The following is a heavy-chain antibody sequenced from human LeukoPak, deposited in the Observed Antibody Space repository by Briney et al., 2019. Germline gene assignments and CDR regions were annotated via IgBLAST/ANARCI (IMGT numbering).Heavy chain of an antibody. Sequence: PSETLSLTCSVSGYSISNNSYWGWIRQSPGKGLEWIGSIYDSGSTYHNPSLKSRVTISVDTSKNQFSLKLNSVTAADTAVYYCARGGAPWAFDIWGQGTMVTVSS. CDR2: IYDSGST. V-gene: IGHV4-38-2*02. CDR3: ARGGAPWAFDI. D-gene: IGHD3-16*01. J-gene: IGHJ3*02. CDR1: GYSISNNSY.